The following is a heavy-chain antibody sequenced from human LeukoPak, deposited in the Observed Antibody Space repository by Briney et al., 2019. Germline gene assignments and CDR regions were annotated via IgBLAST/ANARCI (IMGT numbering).Heavy chain of an antibody. D-gene: IGHD6-13*01. V-gene: IGHV4-39*07. CDR1: GGSISSSSYY. Sequence: SETLSLTCTVSGGSISSSSYYWGWIRQPPGKGLEWIGSIYYSGSTYYNPSLKSRVTISVDTSKNQFSLKLSSVTAADTAVYYCARVFHIAAAGPGFDYWGQGTLVTVSS. CDR2: IYYSGST. CDR3: ARVFHIAAAGPGFDY. J-gene: IGHJ4*02.